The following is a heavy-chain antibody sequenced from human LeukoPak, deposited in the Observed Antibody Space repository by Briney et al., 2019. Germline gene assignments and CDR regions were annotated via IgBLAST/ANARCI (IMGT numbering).Heavy chain of an antibody. CDR1: GYTFTSYY. Sequence: GASVKVSCKASGYTFTSYYMHWVRQAPGQGLEWMGIINPSGGSTSYAQKFQGRVTMTRDMSTSTVYMELSSLRSEDTAVYYCARDKVGTMIVGNNWFDPWGQGTLVTVSS. D-gene: IGHD3-22*01. V-gene: IGHV1-46*01. J-gene: IGHJ5*02. CDR3: ARDKVGTMIVGNNWFDP. CDR2: INPSGGST.